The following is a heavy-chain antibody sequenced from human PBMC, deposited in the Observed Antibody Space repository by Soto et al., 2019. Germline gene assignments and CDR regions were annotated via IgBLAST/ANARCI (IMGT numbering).Heavy chain of an antibody. CDR2: IYWDDDK. V-gene: IGHV2-5*02. Sequence: QITLKVSGPTLVKPTQPLTLTCTFSGFSLSTSGVGVGWIRQPPGKALEWLALIYWDDDKRYSPSLKSRLTITKDTSKNQVVLTMTNMDPVDTATYYCAHSLIPNWGSRGAFDYWGQGTLVTVSS. CDR3: AHSLIPNWGSRGAFDY. CDR1: GFSLSTSGVG. D-gene: IGHD7-27*01. J-gene: IGHJ4*02.